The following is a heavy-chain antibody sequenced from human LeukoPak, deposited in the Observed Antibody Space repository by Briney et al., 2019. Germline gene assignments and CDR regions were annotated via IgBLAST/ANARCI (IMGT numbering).Heavy chain of an antibody. Sequence: PSETLSLTCTASGGSISSYYWSWIRQPPGKGLEWIGFMYYSGNTNYNPSLKSRVTISVDTSKSQFSLKLNSVTAADTAVYYCARGVTVVPAAIVAFDIWGQGTMVTVSS. D-gene: IGHD2-2*02. J-gene: IGHJ3*02. CDR3: ARGVTVVPAAIVAFDI. V-gene: IGHV4-59*01. CDR1: GGSISSYY. CDR2: MYYSGNT.